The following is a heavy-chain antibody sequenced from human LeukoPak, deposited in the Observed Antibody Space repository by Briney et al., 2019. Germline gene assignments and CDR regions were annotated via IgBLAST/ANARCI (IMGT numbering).Heavy chain of an antibody. J-gene: IGHJ4*02. CDR2: IHPSGST. D-gene: IGHD5-24*01. CDR3: ARGLDGFKTGH. Sequence: PSQTLSLTCTVSGDFLTISSYYWTWIRQHPGKGLEWIGYIHPSGSTDYNPSLKSRLTMSLDTSQNQFSLKLTSVTAADTAIYYCARGLDGFKTGHWGQGTLVTVSS. CDR1: GDFLTISSYY. V-gene: IGHV4-31*03.